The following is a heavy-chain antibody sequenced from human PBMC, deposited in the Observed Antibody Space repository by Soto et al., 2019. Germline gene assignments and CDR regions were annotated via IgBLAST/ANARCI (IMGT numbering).Heavy chain of an antibody. CDR3: AHIMITWGGVSALDAFDM. CDR1: GFSLSTSRVG. J-gene: IGHJ3*02. Sequence: GSGPTLVNPTQTLTLTCSFSGFSLSTSRVGVAWMRQPPGKALEWLAIIYWDDDRRYSPSLKTRLAITKDTSKNQVVLTMTNLDPGDTATYYCAHIMITWGGVSALDAFDMWGQGTMVTVSS. CDR2: IYWDDDR. V-gene: IGHV2-5*02. D-gene: IGHD3-16*01.